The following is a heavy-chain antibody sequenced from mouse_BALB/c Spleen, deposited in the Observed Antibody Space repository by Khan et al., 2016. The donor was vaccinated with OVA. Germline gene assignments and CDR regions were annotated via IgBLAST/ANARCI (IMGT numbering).Heavy chain of an antibody. CDR3: AREGANYRNDGGFAY. D-gene: IGHD2-14*01. Sequence: QVRLQQSGAELARPGASVKMSCKASGYTFTSYTMHWVKQRPGQGLEWIGYFNPSSGYTNYNQKFKDKATLTADKSSSTATMQLGDSTSRDSAVYYSAREGANYRNDGGFAYWGQGTLVTVSA. J-gene: IGHJ3*01. V-gene: IGHV1-4*01. CDR2: FNPSSGYT. CDR1: GYTFTSYT.